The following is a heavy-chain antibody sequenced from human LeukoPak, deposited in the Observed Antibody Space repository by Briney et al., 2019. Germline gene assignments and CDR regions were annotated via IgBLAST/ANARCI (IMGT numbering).Heavy chain of an antibody. CDR1: GFTFSSYA. V-gene: IGHV3-23*01. D-gene: IGHD3-22*01. Sequence: GGSLRLSCAASGFTFSSYAMSWVRQAPGKGLGWVSAISGSGGSTYYADSVKGRFTISRDNSKNTLYLQMNSLRAEDTAVYYCAKDLLYYYDSSGYYSSLLEDDYWGQGTLVTVSS. CDR2: ISGSGGST. J-gene: IGHJ4*02. CDR3: AKDLLYYYDSSGYYSSLLEDDY.